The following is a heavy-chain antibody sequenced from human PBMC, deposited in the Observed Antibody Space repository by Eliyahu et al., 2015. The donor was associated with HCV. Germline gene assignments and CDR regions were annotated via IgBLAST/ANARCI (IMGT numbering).Heavy chain of an antibody. J-gene: IGHJ3*02. D-gene: IGHD3-22*01. V-gene: IGHV1-69*06. CDR1: GGTFSTYG. CDR2: IIPIFETA. Sequence: EVKKPGSSVKVSCKSSGGTFSTYGISWVRQAPGQGLEWMGGIIPIFETANYAQTFQGRVTITADKSTSTAYMELSSLRPEDTAMYYCARAREEYYYDSTGSGAFDIWAQGTMVTVSS. CDR3: ARAREEYYYDSTGSGAFDI.